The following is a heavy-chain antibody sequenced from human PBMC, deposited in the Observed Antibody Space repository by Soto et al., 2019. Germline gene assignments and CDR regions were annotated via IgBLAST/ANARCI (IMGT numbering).Heavy chain of an antibody. CDR1: GGSISRYF. J-gene: IGHJ5*02. Sequence: SETLSLTCTVSGGSISRYFWSWIRQSPGKGLEWIWYIFYTGSTTYNPSLKSRVTISIDTSKNQFSLKLSSLTAADTAVYYCAHFSDLEWFDPWGQGTLVTVSS. D-gene: IGHD2-21*01. V-gene: IGHV4-59*01. CDR3: AHFSDLEWFDP. CDR2: IFYTGST.